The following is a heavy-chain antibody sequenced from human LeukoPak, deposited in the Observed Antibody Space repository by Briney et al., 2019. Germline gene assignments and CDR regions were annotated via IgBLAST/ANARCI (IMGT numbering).Heavy chain of an antibody. CDR1: GGSISSGDYY. D-gene: IGHD2-15*01. Sequence: NPSETLSLTCTVSGGSISSGDYYWSWIRQPPGKGLEWIGYIYYSGSTYYNPSLKSRITISVDTSKNQFSLKLSSVTAADTAVYYCARDRPDYCSGGSCYPGAFDIWGQGTMVSVSS. CDR2: IYYSGST. CDR3: ARDRPDYCSGGSCYPGAFDI. J-gene: IGHJ3*02. V-gene: IGHV4-30-4*08.